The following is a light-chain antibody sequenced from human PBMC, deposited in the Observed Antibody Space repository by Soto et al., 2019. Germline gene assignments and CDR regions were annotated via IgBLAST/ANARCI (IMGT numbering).Light chain of an antibody. CDR3: QQYGKSPGFIT. CDR1: QSISSTY. CDR2: DAS. V-gene: IGKV3-20*01. J-gene: IGKJ3*01. Sequence: EIVLTQSPGTLSLSPGERATLSCRASQSISSTYLAWYQQKPGQAPRLLIYDASSRATGIPDKFIGSGSGSDFSLTISRLEPEDSAVYYCQQYGKSPGFITFGPGTKVDTK.